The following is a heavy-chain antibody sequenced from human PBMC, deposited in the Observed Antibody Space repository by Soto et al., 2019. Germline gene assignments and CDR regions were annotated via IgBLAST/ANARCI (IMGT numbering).Heavy chain of an antibody. Sequence: GGSLRLSCTTSGFTFGDYAMSWVRQAPGKGLEWVGFIRGKAYGGTAEYAAPVKGRFTISRDDSKSTAYLQMNSLETGDTAVYYCTRHYDSGGFSFDSWGQGTLVTVSS. CDR3: TRHYDSGGFSFDS. D-gene: IGHD3-22*01. J-gene: IGHJ4*02. CDR2: IRGKAYGGTA. CDR1: GFTFGDYA. V-gene: IGHV3-49*04.